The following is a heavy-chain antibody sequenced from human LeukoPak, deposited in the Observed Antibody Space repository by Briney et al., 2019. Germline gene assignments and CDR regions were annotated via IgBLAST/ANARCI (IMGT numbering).Heavy chain of an antibody. CDR2: IYYSGST. Sequence: SETLSLTCTVSGGSISSSSYYWGWIRQPPGKGLEWIGSIYYSGSTYYNPSLKSRVTMSVDTSKNQFSLKLSSVTAADTAVYYCARSMVRGVDWFDPWGQGTLVTVSS. CDR1: GGSISSSSYY. J-gene: IGHJ5*02. D-gene: IGHD3-10*01. CDR3: ARSMVRGVDWFDP. V-gene: IGHV4-39*01.